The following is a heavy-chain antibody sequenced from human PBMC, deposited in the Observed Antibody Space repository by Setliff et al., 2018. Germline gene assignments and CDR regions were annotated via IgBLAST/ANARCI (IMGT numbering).Heavy chain of an antibody. CDR3: ARDQSPHYYHPASGDAFDS. CDR1: GDTFRTYS. V-gene: IGHV1-69*05. D-gene: IGHD1-26*01. Sequence: SVKVSCKISGDTFRTYSVNWVRQAPGQGLEWMGGIIPIFGAADYAQKFQGRVTITTDESASTSYMELISLRSDDTAVYYCARDQSPHYYHPASGDAFDSWGQGTLVTVSS. J-gene: IGHJ3*01. CDR2: IIPIFGAA.